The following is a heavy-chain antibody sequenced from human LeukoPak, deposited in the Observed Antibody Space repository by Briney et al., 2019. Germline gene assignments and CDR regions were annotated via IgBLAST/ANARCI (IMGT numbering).Heavy chain of an antibody. D-gene: IGHD3-22*01. J-gene: IGHJ3*02. Sequence: GGSLRLSCAASGFTFSSYGMHWVRQAPGKGLEWVAVISYDGSNKYYADSVKGRFTISRDNSKNTLYLQMNSLRAEDTAVYYCAREYYDSSGYLLDAFDIWGQGTMVTVSS. V-gene: IGHV3-30*19. CDR1: GFTFSSYG. CDR3: AREYYDSSGYLLDAFDI. CDR2: ISYDGSNK.